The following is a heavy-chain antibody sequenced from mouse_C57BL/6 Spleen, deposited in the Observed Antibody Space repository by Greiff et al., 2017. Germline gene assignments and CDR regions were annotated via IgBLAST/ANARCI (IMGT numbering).Heavy chain of an antibody. Sequence: EVKLVESGGGLVKPGGSLKLSCAASGFTFSDYGMHWVRQAPEKGLEWVAYISSGSSTIDYAATVKGRFTISRDNAKNTLFLQMTSLRSEDTAMYYCARDYYGSEDYWGQGTTLTVSS. J-gene: IGHJ2*01. D-gene: IGHD1-1*01. CDR2: ISSGSSTI. CDR1: GFTFSDYG. V-gene: IGHV5-17*01. CDR3: ARDYYGSEDY.